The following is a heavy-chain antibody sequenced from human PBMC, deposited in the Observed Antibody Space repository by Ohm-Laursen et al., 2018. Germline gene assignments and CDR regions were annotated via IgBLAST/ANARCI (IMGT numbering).Heavy chain of an antibody. V-gene: IGHV4-34*01. CDR1: GGSFSGYY. Sequence: TLSLTCAVYGGSFSGYYWNWIRQPPGKGLEWIGEINHSRSTKYNSSFKSRVTISVDTSKNQFSLKLTSVTAADTAIYYCAGDKLAVDYWGQGTLVTVSS. CDR3: AGDKLAVDY. J-gene: IGHJ4*02. CDR2: INHSRST.